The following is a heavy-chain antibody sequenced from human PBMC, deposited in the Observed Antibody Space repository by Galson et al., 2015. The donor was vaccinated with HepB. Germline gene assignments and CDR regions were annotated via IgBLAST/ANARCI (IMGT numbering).Heavy chain of an antibody. CDR2: ISGSGGST. D-gene: IGHD5-12*01. CDR1: GFTFSSYA. CDR3: AKGRLGYSGYDYRDY. Sequence: SLRLSCAASGFTFSSYAMSWVRQAPGKGLEWVSAISGSGGSTYYADSVKGRFTISRDNSKNTLYLQMNSLRAEDTAVYYCAKGRLGYSGYDYRDYWGQGTLVTVSS. V-gene: IGHV3-23*01. J-gene: IGHJ4*02.